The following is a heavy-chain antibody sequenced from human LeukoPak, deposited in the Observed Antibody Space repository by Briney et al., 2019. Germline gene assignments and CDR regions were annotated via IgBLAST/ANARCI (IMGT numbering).Heavy chain of an antibody. CDR2: VNRDGSST. Sequence: GGSLRLSCAASGFTFSDYWMHWVRQAPGKGLEWVSRVNRDGSSTYYADSVKGRFTISRDNAKNTLCLQMNSLRAEDTAVYYCAKFVHGSGSGNNIWGQGTMVTVSS. D-gene: IGHD3-10*01. J-gene: IGHJ3*02. V-gene: IGHV3-74*01. CDR3: AKFVHGSGSGNNI. CDR1: GFTFSDYW.